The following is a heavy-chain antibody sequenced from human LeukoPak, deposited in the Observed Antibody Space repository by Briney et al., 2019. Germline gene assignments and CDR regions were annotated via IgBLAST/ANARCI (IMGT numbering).Heavy chain of an antibody. J-gene: IGHJ2*01. V-gene: IGHV1-18*01. Sequence: ASVKVSCKASGYTFTSYGISWVRQAPGQGLEWMGWISAYDGNTNYAQKLQGRVTMTTDTSTSTAYMELRSLRSDDTAVYYCARGGYYDSSGYYYPPYWYFDLWGRGTLVTVSS. CDR1: GYTFTSYG. CDR2: ISAYDGNT. CDR3: ARGGYYDSSGYYYPPYWYFDL. D-gene: IGHD3-22*01.